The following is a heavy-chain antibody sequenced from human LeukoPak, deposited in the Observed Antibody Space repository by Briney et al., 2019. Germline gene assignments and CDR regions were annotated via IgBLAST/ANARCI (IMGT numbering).Heavy chain of an antibody. CDR2: INPNSGGT. D-gene: IGHD5-18*01. Sequence: GAPVKVSCKASGYTFTGYYMHWVRQAPGQGLEWMGWINPNSGGTNYAQKFQGRVTMTRDTSISTAYMELSRLRSEDTAVYYCARGRIWYSYGSLYFDYWGQGTLVTVSS. V-gene: IGHV1-2*02. CDR1: GYTFTGYY. CDR3: ARGRIWYSYGSLYFDY. J-gene: IGHJ4*02.